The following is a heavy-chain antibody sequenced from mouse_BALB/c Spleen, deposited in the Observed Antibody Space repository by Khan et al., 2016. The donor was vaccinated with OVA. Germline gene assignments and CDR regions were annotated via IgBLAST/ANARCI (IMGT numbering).Heavy chain of an antibody. CDR3: DRRSGLSVFYTMDY. V-gene: IGHV2-2*02. Sequence: VQLVESGPGLVQPSQSLSITCTVSGFSLTSYGVHWVRQSPGTGLEWLGVIWSGGSTDYNAAFISRLSISKDNSKSQVFFKMNSRQANDTAIYYCDRRSGLSVFYTMDYWGQGTSVTVSS. CDR1: GFSLTSYG. D-gene: IGHD1-3*01. CDR2: IWSGGST. J-gene: IGHJ4*01.